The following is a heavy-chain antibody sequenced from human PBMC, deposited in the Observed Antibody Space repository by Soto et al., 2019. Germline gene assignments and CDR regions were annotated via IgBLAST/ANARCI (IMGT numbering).Heavy chain of an antibody. CDR2: INAHTGNT. J-gene: IGHJ4*02. Sequence: QVQLVQSGAEVKKPGASVKVSCKASGSTFPSSPVSWVRQAPGQGLEWMGWINAHTGNTKYAQKFQGSLTMTTDTSTGTGSTELRSLRSDDTAIYFCAIADYGDPDYWGQGTMVTVSS. D-gene: IGHD4-17*01. CDR1: GSTFPSSP. V-gene: IGHV1-18*01. CDR3: AIADYGDPDY.